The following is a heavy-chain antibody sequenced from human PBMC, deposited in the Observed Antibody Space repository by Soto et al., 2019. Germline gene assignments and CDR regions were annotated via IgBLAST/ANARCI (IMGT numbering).Heavy chain of an antibody. CDR3: ARGRVSGTYYDILTDRNHFDY. Sequence: SETLSLTCAVYGGSFSGYYWSWIRQPPGKGLEWIGEINHSGSTNYNPSLKSRVTISVDTSKNQFSLKLSSVTAADTAVYYCARGRVSGTYYDILTDRNHFDYWGQGTLVTVSS. J-gene: IGHJ4*02. V-gene: IGHV4-34*01. CDR2: INHSGST. D-gene: IGHD3-9*01. CDR1: GGSFSGYY.